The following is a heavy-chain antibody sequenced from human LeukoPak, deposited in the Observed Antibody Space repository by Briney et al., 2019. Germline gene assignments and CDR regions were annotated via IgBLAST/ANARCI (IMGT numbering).Heavy chain of an antibody. D-gene: IGHD1-26*01. CDR3: AREEYSGSYYFDY. CDR2: ISYDGSNK. J-gene: IGHJ4*02. CDR1: GFTFSSYA. V-gene: IGHV3-30-3*01. Sequence: PGGSLRLSCAASGFTFSSYAMHWVRQAPGKGLEWVAVISYDGSNKYYADSVKGRFTISRDNAKNSLYLQMNSLRAEDTAVYYCAREEYSGSYYFDYWGQGTLVTVSS.